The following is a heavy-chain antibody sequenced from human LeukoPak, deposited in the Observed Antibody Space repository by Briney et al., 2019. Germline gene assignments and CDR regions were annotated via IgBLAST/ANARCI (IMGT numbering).Heavy chain of an antibody. D-gene: IGHD3-22*01. CDR3: ARGDDSSGYYYEGAFDI. V-gene: IGHV4-59*01. Sequence: SETLSLTCTVSGGSISSYYWSWIRQPPGKGLEWIGYIYYSGSTNYNPSLKSRVTISVDTSKNQFFLKLSSVTAADTAVYYCARGDDSSGYYYEGAFDIWGQGTMVTVSS. CDR1: GGSISSYY. J-gene: IGHJ3*02. CDR2: IYYSGST.